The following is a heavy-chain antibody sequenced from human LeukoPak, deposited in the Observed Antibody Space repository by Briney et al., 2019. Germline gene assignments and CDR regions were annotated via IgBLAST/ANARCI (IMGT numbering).Heavy chain of an antibody. V-gene: IGHV3-7*01. J-gene: IGHJ6*03. CDR3: AREGNWNDDYYYYYYMDV. CDR1: GLTFSSYW. CDR2: IKQDGSEK. D-gene: IGHD1-1*01. Sequence: PGGSLRLSCAASGLTFSSYWMSWVRQAPGKGLEWVANIKQDGSEKHYVDSVKGRFTISSDNAKNSLYLQMNSLRAEDTAVYYCAREGNWNDDYYYYYYMDVWGKGTTVTVSS.